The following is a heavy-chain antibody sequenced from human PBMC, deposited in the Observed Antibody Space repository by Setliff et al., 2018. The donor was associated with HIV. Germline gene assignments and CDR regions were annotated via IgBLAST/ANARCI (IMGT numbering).Heavy chain of an antibody. V-gene: IGHV3-33*01. CDR3: ARDPPGGSYPYYFDY. J-gene: IGHJ4*02. CDR2: IWYDGSNK. D-gene: IGHD1-26*01. CDR1: GFTFSSYG. Sequence: RLSCAASGFTFSSYGMHWVRQAPGKGLEWVAVIWYDGSNKYYADSVKGRFTISRDNSKNTLYLQMNSLRAEDTAVYYCARDPPGGSYPYYFDYWGQGTLVTVSS.